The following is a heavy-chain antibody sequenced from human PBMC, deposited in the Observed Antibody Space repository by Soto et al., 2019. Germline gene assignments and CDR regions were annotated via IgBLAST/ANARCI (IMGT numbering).Heavy chain of an antibody. D-gene: IGHD6-13*01. CDR1: GFTFSGFD. Sequence: PGGSLRLSCEASGFTFSGFDMHWVRQPTGKGLEWVSSIGTAGDTYYAVSVKGRCTISRDNAKNSLSLQMSSLRAGDMAVYFCAKSQEIGTHFFDSWGQGTQVTVSS. CDR3: AKSQEIGTHFFDS. V-gene: IGHV3-13*01. CDR2: IGTAGDT. J-gene: IGHJ4*02.